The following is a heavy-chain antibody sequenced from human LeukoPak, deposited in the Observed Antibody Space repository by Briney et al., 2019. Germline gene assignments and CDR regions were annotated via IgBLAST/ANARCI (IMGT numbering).Heavy chain of an antibody. CDR1: GFTFSSYE. J-gene: IGHJ3*02. V-gene: IGHV3-48*03. D-gene: IGHD3-3*01. CDR3: ARSGFWSGYPITDAFDI. CDR2: ISSSGSTI. Sequence: QSGGSLRLSCAASGFTFSSYEMNWVRQAPGKGLEWVSYISSSGSTIYYADSVKGRFTISRDNAKNSLYLQMNSLRAEDTAVYYCARSGFWSGYPITDAFDIWGQGTMVTVSS.